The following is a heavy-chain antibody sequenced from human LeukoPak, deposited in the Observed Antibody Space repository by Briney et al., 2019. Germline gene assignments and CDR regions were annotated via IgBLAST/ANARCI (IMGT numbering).Heavy chain of an antibody. V-gene: IGHV4-30-2*01. CDR3: ARPVYSGSYYGTDFDAFDI. J-gene: IGHJ3*02. D-gene: IGHD1-26*01. CDR2: IYHSGST. Sequence: SGTLSLTCAVSGGSISSGGYYWSWIRQPPGKGLEWIGYIYHSGSTYYNPSLKSRVTISVDRSKNQFSLKLSSVTAADTAVYYCARPVYSGSYYGTDFDAFDIWGQGTMVTVSS. CDR1: GGSISSGGYY.